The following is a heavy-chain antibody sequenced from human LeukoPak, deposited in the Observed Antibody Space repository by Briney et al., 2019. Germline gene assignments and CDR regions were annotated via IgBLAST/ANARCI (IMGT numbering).Heavy chain of an antibody. CDR1: GGSIGSYY. CDR3: ARDKTATMIPVENWFDP. J-gene: IGHJ5*02. V-gene: IGHV4-59*01. CDR2: IYYSGST. D-gene: IGHD3-22*01. Sequence: SETLSLTCTVSGGSIGSYYWSWIRQPPGKGLEWIGYIYYSGSTNYNPSLKSRVTISVDTSKNQFSLRLSSVTAADTAVYYCARDKTATMIPVENWFDPWGQGTLVTVSS.